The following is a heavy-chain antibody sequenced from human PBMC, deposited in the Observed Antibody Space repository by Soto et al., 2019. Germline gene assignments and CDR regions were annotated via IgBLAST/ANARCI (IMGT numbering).Heavy chain of an antibody. CDR1: GYTFTSYA. V-gene: IGHV1-3*01. CDR3: ARDRYSSSWYFVSFHY. D-gene: IGHD6-13*01. Sequence: GASVKVSCKASGYTFTSYAMHWARQAPGQRLEWMGWINAGNGNTKYSQKFQGRVTITRDTSASTAYMELSSLRSEDTAVYYCARDRYSSSWYFVSFHYWGQGTLVTVSS. J-gene: IGHJ4*02. CDR2: INAGNGNT.